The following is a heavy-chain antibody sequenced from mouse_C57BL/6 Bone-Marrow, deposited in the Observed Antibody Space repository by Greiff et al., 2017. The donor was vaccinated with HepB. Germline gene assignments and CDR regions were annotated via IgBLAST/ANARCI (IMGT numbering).Heavy chain of an antibody. CDR2: ISNGGGST. V-gene: IGHV5-12*01. CDR1: GFTFSDYY. J-gene: IGHJ1*03. Sequence: EVKLMESGGGLVQPGGSLKLSCAASGFTFSDYYMYWVRQTPEKRLEWVAYISNGGGSTYYPDTVKGRFTISRDNAKNSLYLQMSRLKSEDTDMYYCARQVTTLVAPLCFDVWGTGTTVTVSS. D-gene: IGHD1-1*01. CDR3: ARQVTTLVAPLCFDV.